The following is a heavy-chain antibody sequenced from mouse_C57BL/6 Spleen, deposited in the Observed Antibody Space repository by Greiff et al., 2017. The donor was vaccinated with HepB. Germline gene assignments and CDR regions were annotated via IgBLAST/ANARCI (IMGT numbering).Heavy chain of an antibody. V-gene: IGHV5-16*01. Sequence: EVKLMESEGGLVQPGSSMKLSCTASGFTFSDYYMAWVRQVPEKGLEWVANINYDGSSTYYLDSLKSRFIISRDNAKNILYLQMSSLKSEDTATYYCAREGYYGRRWYFDVWGTGTTVTVSS. J-gene: IGHJ1*03. CDR2: INYDGSST. CDR3: AREGYYGRRWYFDV. CDR1: GFTFSDYY. D-gene: IGHD1-1*01.